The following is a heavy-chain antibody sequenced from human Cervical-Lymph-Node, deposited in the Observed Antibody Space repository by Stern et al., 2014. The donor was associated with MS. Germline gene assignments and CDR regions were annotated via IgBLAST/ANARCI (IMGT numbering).Heavy chain of an antibody. CDR3: AKDRGVYDFWTGYYTLRNGMDV. CDR1: GFTFSAYG. J-gene: IGHJ6*02. D-gene: IGHD3-3*01. Sequence: VQLVESGGGVVQPGRSLRLSCVGSGFTFSAYGMHWVRQDPGKGLEWLAVIAYDGSPRHGAESVQGRVTISRDNSQNTVYLQMSSPRPEDTAVYYCAKDRGVYDFWTGYYTLRNGMDVWGQGTTVTVSS. V-gene: IGHV3-30*18. CDR2: IAYDGSPR.